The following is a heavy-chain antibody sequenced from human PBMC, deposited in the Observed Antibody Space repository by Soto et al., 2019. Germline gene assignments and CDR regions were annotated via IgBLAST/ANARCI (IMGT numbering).Heavy chain of an antibody. D-gene: IGHD2-2*01. CDR2: INPNSGGT. CDR3: ARGAVVVVPAAMFSGYYYGMDV. CDR1: GYTFTGYY. Sequence: ASVKVSCKASGYTFTGYYMHWVRQAPGQGLEWMGWINPNSGGTNYAQKFQAWVTMTRDRSISTAYMELSRLRSDDTAVYYCARGAVVVVPAAMFSGYYYGMDVWGQGTTVTVSS. J-gene: IGHJ6*02. V-gene: IGHV1-2*04.